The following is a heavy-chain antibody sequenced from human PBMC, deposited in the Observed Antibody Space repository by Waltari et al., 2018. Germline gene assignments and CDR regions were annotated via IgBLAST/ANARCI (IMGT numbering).Heavy chain of an antibody. Sequence: EVQLVESGGGLVKPGGFLRLSCAAPGFDSSSYNMNWVRQAPGKGLEWVSSISASTTFIYYADSVRGRFTISRDNAKSSLYLQMNSLGPDDTAVYYCARDGTRSSWPPNCFDPWGQGTLVTVSS. CDR1: GFDSSSYN. CDR3: ARDGTRSSWPPNCFDP. J-gene: IGHJ5*02. D-gene: IGHD6-13*01. CDR2: ISASTTFI. V-gene: IGHV3-21*02.